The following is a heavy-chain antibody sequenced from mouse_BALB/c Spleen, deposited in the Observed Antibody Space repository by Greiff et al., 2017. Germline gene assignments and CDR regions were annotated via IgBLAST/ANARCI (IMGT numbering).Heavy chain of an antibody. V-gene: IGHV2-6-2*01. D-gene: IGHD6-5*01. Sequence: VKLVESGPDLVAPSQSLSITCTVSGFSLTSYGVHWVRQPPGKGLEWLVVIWSDGSTTYNSALKSRLSISKDNSKSQVFLKMNSLQTDDTAMYYCARHAYPYYAMDYWGQGTSVTVSS. J-gene: IGHJ4*01. CDR3: ARHAYPYYAMDY. CDR2: IWSDGST. CDR1: GFSLTSYG.